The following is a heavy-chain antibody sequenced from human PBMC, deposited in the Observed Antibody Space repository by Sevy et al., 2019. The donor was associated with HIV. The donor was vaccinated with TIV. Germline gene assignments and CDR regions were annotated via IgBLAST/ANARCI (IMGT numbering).Heavy chain of an antibody. Sequence: GGSLRLSCAASGFTFSSYAMHWVRQAPGKGLEWVAVISYDGSNKYDADSVKGRFTISRDNSKNTLYLQMNSLRAEDTAVYYCARDLLLWFGELLYYYGMDVRGQGTTVTVSS. CDR3: ARDLLLWFGELLYYYGMDV. CDR2: ISYDGSNK. J-gene: IGHJ6*02. CDR1: GFTFSSYA. D-gene: IGHD3-10*01. V-gene: IGHV3-30*04.